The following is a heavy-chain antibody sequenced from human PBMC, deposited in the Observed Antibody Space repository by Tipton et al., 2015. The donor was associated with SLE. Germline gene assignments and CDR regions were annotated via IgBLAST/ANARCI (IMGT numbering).Heavy chain of an antibody. D-gene: IGHD3-3*01. V-gene: IGHV3-49*04. CDR3: TRDRSYDLWSGPSRMDV. Sequence: VQLVQSGGGVVQPGRSLRLSCAASRFSFSDYAMHWVRQAPGKGLEWVGLIRTKGHGGTTEYAASVKGRFTISRDETKSIAYLQMNSLTTEDAAVYYCTRDRSYDLWSGPSRMDVWGQGTTVTVSS. J-gene: IGHJ6*02. CDR1: RFSFSDYA. CDR2: IRTKGHGGTT.